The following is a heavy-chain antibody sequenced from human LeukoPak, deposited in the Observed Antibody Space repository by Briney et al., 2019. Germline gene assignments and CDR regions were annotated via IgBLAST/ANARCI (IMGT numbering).Heavy chain of an antibody. J-gene: IGHJ5*02. Sequence: GESLKISCKGSGYSINNYWIGWVRQMPGKGLEGMGIIYPADSDIRYSPSFQGQVTTSADKSISTASLQWGSMKASDTAMYYCARQEYCSGGSCYTWFDPWGQGTLVTVSS. CDR3: ARQEYCSGGSCYTWFDP. CDR1: GYSINNYW. V-gene: IGHV5-51*01. D-gene: IGHD2-15*01. CDR2: IYPADSDI.